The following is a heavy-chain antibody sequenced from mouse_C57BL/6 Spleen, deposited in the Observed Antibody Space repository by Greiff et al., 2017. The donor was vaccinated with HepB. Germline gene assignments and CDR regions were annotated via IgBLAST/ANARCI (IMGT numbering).Heavy chain of an antibody. CDR3: ARGGYGNQYYFDY. V-gene: IGHV14-3*01. CDR2: IDPANGNT. Sequence: EVMLVESVAELVRPGASVKLSCTASGFNIKNTYMHWVKQRPEQGLEWIGRIDPANGNTKYAPKFQGKATITADTSSNTAYLQLSSLTSEDTAIYYCARGGYGNQYYFDYWGQGTTLTVSS. CDR1: GFNIKNTY. D-gene: IGHD2-10*02. J-gene: IGHJ2*01.